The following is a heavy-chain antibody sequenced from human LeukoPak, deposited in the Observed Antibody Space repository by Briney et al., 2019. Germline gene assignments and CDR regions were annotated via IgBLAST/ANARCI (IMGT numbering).Heavy chain of an antibody. Sequence: NPSETLSLTCTVSGDSISSYYWSWIRQSPGKGLEWVGNIYSGNTKYIPSLKSRVTISADTSKFSLKLSSVTAADTAVYYCARGRVFFYGSGSRYLDDAFDIWGRGTTVTVSS. CDR1: GDSISSYY. CDR3: ARGRVFFYGSGSRYLDDAFDI. D-gene: IGHD3-10*01. CDR2: IYSGNT. V-gene: IGHV4-59*01. J-gene: IGHJ3*02.